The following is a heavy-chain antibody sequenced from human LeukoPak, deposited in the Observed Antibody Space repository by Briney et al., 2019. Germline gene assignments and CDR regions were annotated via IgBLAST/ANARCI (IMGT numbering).Heavy chain of an antibody. J-gene: IGHJ3*02. Sequence: PRASVKVSCKASGYTFTSHFMHWVRQAPGQGLEWMGIINPRGGSTSYTQKFQGRVTMTRDTSTSTVYMELSSLRSEDTAVYYCARVKSYYYDTSDKDAFDIWGQGTTVTVSS. D-gene: IGHD3-22*01. CDR2: INPRGGST. V-gene: IGHV1-46*01. CDR3: ARVKSYYYDTSDKDAFDI. CDR1: GYTFTSHF.